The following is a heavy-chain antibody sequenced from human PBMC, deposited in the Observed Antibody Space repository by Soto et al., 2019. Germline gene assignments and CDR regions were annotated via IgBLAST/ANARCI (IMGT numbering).Heavy chain of an antibody. CDR1: GYTFTGYY. D-gene: IGHD6-19*01. J-gene: IGHJ4*02. V-gene: IGHV1-2*02. Sequence: ASVKVSCKASGYTFTGYYMHWLRQAPGQGLEWMGWINPNSGGTNYAQKFQGRVTMTRDTSISTAYMELSRLRSDDTAVYYCASGPHKGWYYFDYWGQGTLVTVSS. CDR3: ASGPHKGWYYFDY. CDR2: INPNSGGT.